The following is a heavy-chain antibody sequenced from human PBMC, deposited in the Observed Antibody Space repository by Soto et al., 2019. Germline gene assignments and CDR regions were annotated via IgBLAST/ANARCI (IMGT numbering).Heavy chain of an antibody. CDR3: AREPEDGVPGDF. V-gene: IGHV1-3*01. Sequence: VHLVQSGAEVKEPGASVKVSCKASGYTFTSHTLHWARQAPGQGLEWMGWIRVAHNSPRYPQRFQGSVTFSTDTSATTGYMEPSDRTREDTATDYCAREPEDGVPGDFWGQGTLVDVAS. J-gene: IGHJ4*02. CDR1: GYTFTSHT. D-gene: IGHD2-8*01. CDR2: IRVAHNSP.